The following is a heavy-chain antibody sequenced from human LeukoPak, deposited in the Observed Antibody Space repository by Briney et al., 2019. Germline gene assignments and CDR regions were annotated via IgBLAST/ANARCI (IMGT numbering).Heavy chain of an antibody. V-gene: IGHV4-59*01. CDR3: ARGGSRARGLKSGNWFDP. CDR1: GGSISSYY. Sequence: PSETLSLTCTVSGGSISSYYWSWIRQPPGKGLEWIGYIYYSGSTNYNPSLKSRVTISVDTSKNQFPLKLSSVTAADTAVYYCARGGSRARGLKSGNWFDPWGQGTLVTVSS. J-gene: IGHJ5*02. D-gene: IGHD2-2*01. CDR2: IYYSGST.